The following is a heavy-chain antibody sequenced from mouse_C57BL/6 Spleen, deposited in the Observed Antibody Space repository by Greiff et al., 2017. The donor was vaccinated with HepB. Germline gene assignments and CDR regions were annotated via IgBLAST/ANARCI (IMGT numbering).Heavy chain of an antibody. V-gene: IGHV2-6*03. CDR2: IWSDGST. CDR1: GFSLTSYG. D-gene: IGHD1-1*01. CDR3: ARLGYYGSSHAMDY. J-gene: IGHJ4*01. Sequence: VKLQESGPGLVVPSQSLSITCTVSGFSLTSYGVHWVRQPPGKGLEWLVVIWSDGSTTYNSALKSRLSISKDNSKSQVFLKMNSLQTDDTAMYDCARLGYYGSSHAMDYWGQGTSVTVSS.